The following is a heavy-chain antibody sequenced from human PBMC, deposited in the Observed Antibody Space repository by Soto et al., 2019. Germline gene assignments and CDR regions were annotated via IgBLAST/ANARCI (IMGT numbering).Heavy chain of an antibody. Sequence: GASVKVSCKASGGTFSSYAISWVRQAPGQGLEWMGGIIPIFGTANYAQKFQGRVTITADESTSTAYMELSSLRSEDTAVYYCARVSDGSGSYYNGPFDYWGQGTLVTVSS. D-gene: IGHD3-10*01. CDR2: IIPIFGTA. J-gene: IGHJ4*02. CDR1: GGTFSSYA. V-gene: IGHV1-69*13. CDR3: ARVSDGSGSYYNGPFDY.